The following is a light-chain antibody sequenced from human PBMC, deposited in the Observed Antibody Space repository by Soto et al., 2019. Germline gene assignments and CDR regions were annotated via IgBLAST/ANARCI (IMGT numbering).Light chain of an antibody. V-gene: IGKV2-28*01. J-gene: IGKJ3*01. CDR3: MQALQTPICT. Sequence: DIVMTQSPLSLPVTPGEPASISCRSSQSLLHSNGYNYLDWYRQKPGQSPQLLISLGSNPASGVPDRFSGSVSGTDFTLKISRVEAEDVGVYYCMQALQTPICTFGPGTKVDIK. CDR1: QSLLHSNGYNY. CDR2: LGS.